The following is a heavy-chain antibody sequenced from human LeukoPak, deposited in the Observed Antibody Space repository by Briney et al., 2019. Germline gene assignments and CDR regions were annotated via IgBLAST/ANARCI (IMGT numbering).Heavy chain of an antibody. J-gene: IGHJ5*02. CDR1: GFTFDDYA. CDR2: LNWNSGGI. V-gene: IGHV3-9*01. CDR3: ARAARPHNWNDSGFDP. D-gene: IGHD1-20*01. Sequence: GGSLRHSCAASGFTFDDYAMHWVRQAPGKGLEWVSGLNWNSGGIVYADSVKGRFTISRDNAKNSLYLQMNSLRAEDTAVYYCARAARPHNWNDSGFDPWGQGTLVTVSS.